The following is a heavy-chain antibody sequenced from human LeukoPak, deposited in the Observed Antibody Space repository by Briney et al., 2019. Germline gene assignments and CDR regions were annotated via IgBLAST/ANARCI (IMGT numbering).Heavy chain of an antibody. Sequence: GGSLRLSCAASGFTFSSYGMSWVRQAPGKGLEWVSAISGSGGSTYYADSVKGRFTISRDNSKNTLYLQMNSLRAEDTAVYYCAKGYYGDLWLPSPFDYWGQGTLVTVSS. CDR3: AKGYYGDLWLPSPFDY. CDR2: ISGSGGST. J-gene: IGHJ4*02. CDR1: GFTFSSYG. D-gene: IGHD4-17*01. V-gene: IGHV3-23*01.